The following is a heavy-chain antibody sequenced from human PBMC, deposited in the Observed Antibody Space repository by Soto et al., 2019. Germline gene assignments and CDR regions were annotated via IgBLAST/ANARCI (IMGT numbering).Heavy chain of an antibody. CDR3: ARGVGSSPPRY. V-gene: IGHV4-59*01. CDR2: IYDSGSP. CDR1: GGSISVYY. D-gene: IGHD1-26*01. Sequence: QVQLQESGPGQVKPSETLSLKCTISGGSISVYYWSWIRQPPGQALEWIGYIYDSGSPYYNPSLRSRVIISADTSKNQIYLELTSATAADTDVYYCARGVGSSPPRYWGRGTLVTVSS. J-gene: IGHJ4*02.